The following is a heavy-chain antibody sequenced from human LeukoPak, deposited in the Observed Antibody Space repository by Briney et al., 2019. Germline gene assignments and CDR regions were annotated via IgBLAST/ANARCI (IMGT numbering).Heavy chain of an antibody. J-gene: IGHJ4*02. CDR2: ISGSGGST. V-gene: IGHV3-23*01. Sequence: PGGSLRLSCAASGLTFSSYAMSWVRQAPGKGLEWVSAISGSGGSTYYADSVKGRFTISRDNSKNTLYLQMNSLRAEDTAVYYCAKVYYDSSGYIFDYWGQGTLVTVSS. CDR3: AKVYYDSSGYIFDY. CDR1: GLTFSSYA. D-gene: IGHD3-22*01.